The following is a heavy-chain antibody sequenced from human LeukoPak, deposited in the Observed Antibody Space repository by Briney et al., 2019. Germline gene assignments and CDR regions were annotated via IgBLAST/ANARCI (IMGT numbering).Heavy chain of an antibody. CDR1: GGSISSSSYY. Sequence: PSETLSLTCSVSGGSISSSSYYWGWIRQPPGKGLEWIGSMYYSGSTYYKPSLKSRVTISVDTSKNQFSLKLSSVTAADTAVYYCARGSSVNAFDIWGQGTMVTVSS. D-gene: IGHD3-22*01. CDR2: MYYSGST. CDR3: ARGSSVNAFDI. V-gene: IGHV4-39*07. J-gene: IGHJ3*02.